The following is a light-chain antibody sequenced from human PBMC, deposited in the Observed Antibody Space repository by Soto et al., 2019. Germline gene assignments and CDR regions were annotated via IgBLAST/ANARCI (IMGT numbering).Light chain of an antibody. CDR3: CSYAGSGSYV. V-gene: IGLV2-23*01. CDR2: VGS. J-gene: IGLJ1*01. CDR1: SIGLGSYNL. Sequence: QSALTQPASVSGSPGQSITISCTGTSIGLGSYNLVSWYQHHPGKAPKLMIYVGSKRPSGVSNRFSGSKSGNTASLTISGLQAEDEADYSCCSYAGSGSYVFGTGTKVTVL.